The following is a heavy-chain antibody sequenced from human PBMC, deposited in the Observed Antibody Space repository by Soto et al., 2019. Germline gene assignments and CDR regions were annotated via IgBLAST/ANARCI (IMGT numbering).Heavy chain of an antibody. CDR2: INHSGST. V-gene: IGHV4-34*01. Sequence: SETLSLTCTVSGGSISSYYWSWIRQPPGKGLEWIGEINHSGSTNYNPSLKSRVTISVDTSKNQFSLKLSSVTAADTAVYYCARERYFDWPYYGMDVWGQGTTVTVSS. CDR1: GGSISSYY. J-gene: IGHJ6*02. CDR3: ARERYFDWPYYGMDV. D-gene: IGHD3-9*01.